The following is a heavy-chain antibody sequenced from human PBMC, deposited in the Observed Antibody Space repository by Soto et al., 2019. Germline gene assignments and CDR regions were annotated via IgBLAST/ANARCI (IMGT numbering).Heavy chain of an antibody. CDR1: GFNLGSYW. V-gene: IGHV3-74*01. CDR2: INDYGTTI. J-gene: IGHJ4*02. CDR3: ARGGLEPFDC. Sequence: EVQLVESGGGLVKPGGSLRLSCAASGFNLGSYWMHWVRQAPGKGLVWVSRINDYGTTINYAESVEGRFTISRDDAKSEVYRQMNTLRAEDTAVYYGARGGLEPFDCWGQGALVTVSS. D-gene: IGHD1-1*01.